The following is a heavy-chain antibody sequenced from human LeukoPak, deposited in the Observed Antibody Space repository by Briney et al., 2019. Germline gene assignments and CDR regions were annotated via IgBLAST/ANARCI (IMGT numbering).Heavy chain of an antibody. CDR3: AKSSLEWLVAPDFDY. CDR2: ISGSGGST. D-gene: IGHD6-19*01. CDR1: GFTFSSYA. Sequence: GGSLRLSCAASGFTFSSYAMSWVRQAPGKGLEWVSAISGSGGSTYYADSVKGRFTISRDNSKNTLYLQMNSLRAGDTAVYYCAKSSLEWLVAPDFDYWGQGTLVTVSS. J-gene: IGHJ4*02. V-gene: IGHV3-23*01.